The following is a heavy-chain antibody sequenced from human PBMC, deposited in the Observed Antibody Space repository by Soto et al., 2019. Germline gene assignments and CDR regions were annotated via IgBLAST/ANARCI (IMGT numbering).Heavy chain of an antibody. V-gene: IGHV3-66*01. CDR3: AIDSTYYDFWSGYYTSHFDY. CDR2: IYSGGST. J-gene: IGHJ4*02. D-gene: IGHD3-3*01. Sequence: PGGSLRLSCAASGFTVSSNYMSWVRQAPGKGLEWVSVIYSGGSTYYADSVKGRFTISRDNSKNTLYLQMNSLRAEDTAVYYCAIDSTYYDFWSGYYTSHFDYWGQGTLVTVSS. CDR1: GFTVSSNY.